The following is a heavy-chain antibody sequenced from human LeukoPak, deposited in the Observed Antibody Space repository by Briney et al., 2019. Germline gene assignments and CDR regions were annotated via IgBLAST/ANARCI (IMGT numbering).Heavy chain of an antibody. V-gene: IGHV3-64*01. J-gene: IGHJ4*02. CDR2: ISSNGGST. Sequence: PGGSLRLSCAASGFTFSSYAMHWVRQAPGKGLEYVSAISSNGGSTYYANSVKGRFTISRDNSKNTLYLQMGSLRAEDTAVYYCARDSYYYDSSGLWELDYWGQGTLVTVSS. D-gene: IGHD3-22*01. CDR1: GFTFSSYA. CDR3: ARDSYYYDSSGLWELDY.